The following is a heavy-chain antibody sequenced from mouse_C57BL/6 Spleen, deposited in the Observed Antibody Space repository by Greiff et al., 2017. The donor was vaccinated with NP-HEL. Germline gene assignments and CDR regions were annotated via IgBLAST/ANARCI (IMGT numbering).Heavy chain of an antibody. J-gene: IGHJ4*01. D-gene: IGHD1-1*01. CDR3: ARSPALYGSSYGAMDY. V-gene: IGHV1-9*01. CDR1: GYTFTGYW. Sequence: QVQLKESGAELMKPGASVKLSCKATGYTFTGYWIEWVKQRPGHGLEWIGEILPGSGSTNYNEKFKGKATFTADTSSNTAYMQLSSLTTEDSAIYYCARSPALYGSSYGAMDYWGQGTSVTVSS. CDR2: ILPGSGST.